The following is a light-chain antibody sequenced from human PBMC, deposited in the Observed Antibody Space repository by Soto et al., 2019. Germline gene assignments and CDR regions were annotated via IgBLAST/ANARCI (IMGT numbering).Light chain of an antibody. V-gene: IGKV3-20*01. J-gene: IGKJ1*01. Sequence: EIVLTQSPGTRSLSPGERATLSCRASQSVTSSYLTWYQQKPGQPPRLLIYGASTRADGIPDRFSGSGSGTDFTLTISSLQSEDFAVYDCQPYNNWPAGTFGQGTKVDIK. CDR2: GAS. CDR1: QSVTSSY. CDR3: QPYNNWPAGT.